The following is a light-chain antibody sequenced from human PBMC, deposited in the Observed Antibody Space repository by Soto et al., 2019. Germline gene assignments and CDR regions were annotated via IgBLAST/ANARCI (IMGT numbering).Light chain of an antibody. Sequence: DIQMTQSPSSLSASVGDRVTITCRASQSISSYLNWYQQKPGKAPKLLIYAASSLQSGVPSRFSGSGSGTDFTLTVSSLQPEDFATYYSQQSYSTLITFGQGTRLEI. CDR2: AAS. CDR1: QSISSY. CDR3: QQSYSTLIT. V-gene: IGKV1-39*01. J-gene: IGKJ5*01.